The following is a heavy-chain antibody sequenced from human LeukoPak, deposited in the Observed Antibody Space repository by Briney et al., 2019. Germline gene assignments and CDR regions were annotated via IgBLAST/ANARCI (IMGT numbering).Heavy chain of an antibody. J-gene: IGHJ6*02. D-gene: IGHD3-9*01. CDR2: INHSGST. Sequence: PSETLSLTCAVYGGSFSGYYWSWIRQPPGKGLEWIGEINHSGSTNYNPSLKSRVTISVDTSKNQFSLKLSSVTAADTAVYYCTRDLMDYDVSTGLHHYYMDVWGQGTTVTVSS. V-gene: IGHV4-34*01. CDR3: TRDLMDYDVSTGLHHYYMDV. CDR1: GGSFSGYY.